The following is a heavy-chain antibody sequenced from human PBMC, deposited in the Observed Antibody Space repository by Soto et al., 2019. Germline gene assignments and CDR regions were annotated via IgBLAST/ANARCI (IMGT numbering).Heavy chain of an antibody. CDR1: GYTFTAYY. D-gene: IGHD3-16*01. V-gene: IGHV1-2*02. CDR3: ARTNIWGNYFYSLDV. J-gene: IGHJ6*02. Sequence: ASVKVSCKXSGYTFTAYYIHWVRQAPGQGLEWMGWINPNSGGTHYAQKFQGRVTMTGDTSLSTAYMELTSLRSDDTAVYYCARTNIWGNYFYSLDVWGQGTTVTVSS. CDR2: INPNSGGT.